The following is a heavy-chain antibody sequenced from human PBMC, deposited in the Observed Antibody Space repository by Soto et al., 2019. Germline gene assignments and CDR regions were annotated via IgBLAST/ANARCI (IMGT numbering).Heavy chain of an antibody. CDR3: ARHPNIVATTDAFDI. Sequence: SETLSLTCTVSGGSISSYDWSWIRQPPGKGLEWIGYIYYSGSTNYNPSLKSRVTISVDTSKNQFSLKLSSVTAADTAVYYCARHPNIVATTDAFDIWGQGTMVTVSS. CDR2: IYYSGST. D-gene: IGHD5-12*01. J-gene: IGHJ3*02. CDR1: GGSISSYD. V-gene: IGHV4-59*08.